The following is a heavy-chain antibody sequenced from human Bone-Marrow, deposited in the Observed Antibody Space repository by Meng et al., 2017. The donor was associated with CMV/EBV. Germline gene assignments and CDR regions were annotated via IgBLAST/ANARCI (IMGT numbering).Heavy chain of an antibody. CDR2: IYYGGTT. Sequence: SETLSLTCTVSGGAISSSSYYWGWIRQPPGKELEWIASIYYGGTTYYNPSLNSRVTISRDTSKNHFSLKLSSVTAADTAVYYCARHQGGSTSRFNFDYWGQGTLVTVSS. CDR1: GGAISSSSYY. V-gene: IGHV4-39*01. J-gene: IGHJ4*02. CDR3: ARHQGGSTSRFNFDY. D-gene: IGHD2-2*01.